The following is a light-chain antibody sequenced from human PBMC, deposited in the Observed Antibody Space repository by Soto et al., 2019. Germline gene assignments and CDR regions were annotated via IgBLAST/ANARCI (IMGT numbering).Light chain of an antibody. CDR2: GAS. V-gene: IGKV3-20*01. CDR3: QQYVSPPIT. CDR1: QSVTSTH. J-gene: IGKJ5*01. Sequence: EIVLTQSPGTLSLSPGERATLSCRASQSVTSTHLGWYQQKPGQAPSLLIYGASSRATGIPDRFSGSGSGTDFTLTISRLEPEDFAVYYCQQYVSPPITFGQGTRLEI.